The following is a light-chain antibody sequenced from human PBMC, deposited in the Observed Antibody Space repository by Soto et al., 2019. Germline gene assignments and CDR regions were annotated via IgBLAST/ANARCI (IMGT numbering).Light chain of an antibody. CDR3: QQYNNWIT. V-gene: IGKV3-15*01. Sequence: EIVLTQSPGTLSLSPGERGTLSCRASQSVSSNLAWYQQKPGQAPRLLIYGASTRATGIPARFSGSGSGTEFTLTISSLQSEDFAVYYCQQYNNWITFGQGTRLEIK. CDR2: GAS. CDR1: QSVSSN. J-gene: IGKJ5*01.